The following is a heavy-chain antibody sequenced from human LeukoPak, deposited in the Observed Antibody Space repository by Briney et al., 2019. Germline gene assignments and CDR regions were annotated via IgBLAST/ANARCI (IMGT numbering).Heavy chain of an antibody. D-gene: IGHD6-19*01. J-gene: IGHJ3*02. CDR3: AREPHSSGWYRDAFDI. CDR1: GGSISSYY. V-gene: IGHV4-4*07. Sequence: SETLSLTCIVSGGSISSYYWSWIRQPAGKGLEWIGRIYTSGSTNYNPSLKSRVTMSVDTSKNQFSLKLSSVTAADTAVYYCAREPHSSGWYRDAFDIWGQGTMVTVSS. CDR2: IYTSGST.